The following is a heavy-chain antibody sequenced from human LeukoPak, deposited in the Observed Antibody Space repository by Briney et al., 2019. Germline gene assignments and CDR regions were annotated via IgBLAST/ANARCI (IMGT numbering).Heavy chain of an antibody. CDR1: GFTFTSYA. D-gene: IGHD3-10*01. V-gene: IGHV3-23*01. Sequence: PGGSLRLSCAASGFTFTSYAMTWVRQAPGKGLEWGSTMSGTGNSAYYADSVKGRFTISRDNSKNTLYLQMNSLRAEDTAVYYCAKYGSGSYHFDYWGQGTLVTVSS. J-gene: IGHJ4*02. CDR2: MSGTGNSA. CDR3: AKYGSGSYHFDY.